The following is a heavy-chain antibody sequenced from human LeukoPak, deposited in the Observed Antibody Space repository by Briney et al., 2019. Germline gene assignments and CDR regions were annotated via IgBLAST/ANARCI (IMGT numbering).Heavy chain of an antibody. V-gene: IGHV4-39*07. J-gene: IGHJ4*02. CDR2: IFYTGNT. CDR3: ARYGDAYNLYY. D-gene: IGHD5-24*01. CDR1: GGSISSSSYY. Sequence: NSSETLSLTCSVSGGSISSSSYYWGWIRQPPGRGLEWIGSIFYTGNTYYNPSLKSRVTISVDTSKNQFSLKLSSVTAADTAVYYCARYGDAYNLYYWGQGALVIVSS.